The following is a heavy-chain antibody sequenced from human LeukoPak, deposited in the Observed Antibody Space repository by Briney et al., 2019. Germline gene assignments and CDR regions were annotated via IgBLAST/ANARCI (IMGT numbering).Heavy chain of an antibody. CDR3: AANGGPFDF. D-gene: IGHD4-23*01. CDR1: GFTFSSYW. CDR2: INQHGTDK. Sequence: GGSLRLSCAASGFTFSSYWMSWVRQAPGKGLEWVANINQHGTDKYYVDSVRGQFTISRDNAKNSLYLQMNSLRAEDTAVYYCAANGGPFDFWGQGTLVTVSS. J-gene: IGHJ4*02. V-gene: IGHV3-7*05.